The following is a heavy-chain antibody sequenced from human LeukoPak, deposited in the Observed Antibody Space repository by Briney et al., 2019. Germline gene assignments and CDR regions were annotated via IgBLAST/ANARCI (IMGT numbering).Heavy chain of an antibody. J-gene: IGHJ4*02. CDR2: IIPIFGTA. CDR3: ASLYLPYDSSGYYSIDY. D-gene: IGHD3-22*01. CDR1: GGTFSSYA. V-gene: IGHV1-69*13. Sequence: SVKVSCKASGGTFSSYAISWVRQAPGQGLEWMGGIIPIFGTANYAQKFQGRVTITADESTSTAYMELSSLRSEDTAVYYCASLYLPYDSSGYYSIDYWGQGTLVTVFS.